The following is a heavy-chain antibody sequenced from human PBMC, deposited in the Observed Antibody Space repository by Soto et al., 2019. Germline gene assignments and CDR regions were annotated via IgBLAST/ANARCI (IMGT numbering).Heavy chain of an antibody. CDR1: SGSISSSNW. CDR3: ARASWDIVVVPAAHDAFDI. V-gene: IGHV4-4*02. D-gene: IGHD2-2*01. Sequence: QGQLQESGPGLVKPSGTLSLTCAVSSGSISSSNWWRWVRQPPGKGLEWIGEIYHSGSTNYNPSLKRRVTISVDKSKNQFSLKLSSVTAADTAVYYCARASWDIVVVPAAHDAFDIWGQGTMVTVSS. J-gene: IGHJ3*02. CDR2: IYHSGST.